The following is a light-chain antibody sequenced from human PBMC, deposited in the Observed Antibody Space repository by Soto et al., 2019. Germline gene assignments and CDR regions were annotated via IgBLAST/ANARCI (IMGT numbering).Light chain of an antibody. Sequence: QSVLTQPASVSGSPGQSITTSCTGTSSDVGYYNYVSWYQQHPGKAPKLMIYDVRNRPSGVSNRFSGSKSGNTASLTISGLQAEDEADYYCSSYTSSSTYVFGTGTKVTVL. J-gene: IGLJ1*01. CDR2: DVR. CDR3: SSYTSSSTYV. CDR1: SSDVGYYNY. V-gene: IGLV2-14*03.